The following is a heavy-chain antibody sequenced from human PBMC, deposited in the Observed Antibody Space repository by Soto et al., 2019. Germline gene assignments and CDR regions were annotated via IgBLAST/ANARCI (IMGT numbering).Heavy chain of an antibody. CDR2: IIPIFGTA. Sequence: SVKVSCKASGGTFSSYAISWVRQAPGQGLEWMGGIIPIFGTANYAQKFQGRVTITADESTSTAYMELSSLRSEDTAVYYFAAPAPYYDSSGYSSYFDYWGQGTLVTVSS. J-gene: IGHJ4*02. D-gene: IGHD3-22*01. CDR1: GGTFSSYA. V-gene: IGHV1-69*13. CDR3: AAPAPYYDSSGYSSYFDY.